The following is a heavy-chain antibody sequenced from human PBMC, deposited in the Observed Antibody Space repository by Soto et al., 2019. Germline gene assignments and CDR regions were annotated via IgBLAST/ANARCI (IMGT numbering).Heavy chain of an antibody. V-gene: IGHV4-39*01. CDR3: ARRTVNIRTFYSGLKTHCFDY. Sequence: QLQLQESGPGLVKPSETLSLTCAVSGGSISSSSYYWGWIRQPPGKGLEWIGRSYYSGSTYYTPSLQSRVATSVDTSKNQFSLKLNSVTAADTAVYYCARRTVNIRTFYSGLKTHCFDYWGQGTLVTVSS. CDR1: GGSISSSSYY. J-gene: IGHJ4*02. D-gene: IGHD4-17*01. CDR2: SYYSGST.